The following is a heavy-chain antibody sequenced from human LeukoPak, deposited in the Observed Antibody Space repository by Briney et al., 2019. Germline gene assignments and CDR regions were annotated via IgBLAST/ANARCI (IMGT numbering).Heavy chain of an antibody. J-gene: IGHJ4*02. V-gene: IGHV3-33*06. CDR3: AKSTDRRLGPFDY. Sequence: GGSLRLSCAASGFTFRSYAMHWVRQAPGKGLEWVAVIWYDGSNKYYADSVKGRFTISRDNSKNTLYLQMNSLRAEDTVVYYCAKSTDRRLGPFDYWGQGTLVTVSS. D-gene: IGHD6-25*01. CDR2: IWYDGSNK. CDR1: GFTFRSYA.